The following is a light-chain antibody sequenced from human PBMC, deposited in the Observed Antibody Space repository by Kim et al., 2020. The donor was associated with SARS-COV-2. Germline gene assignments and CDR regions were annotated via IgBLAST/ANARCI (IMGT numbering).Light chain of an antibody. V-gene: IGKV1-12*01. CDR1: QGINSW. CDR3: QQANSFPYT. J-gene: IGKJ2*01. Sequence: SASVGNRFTITCRASQGINSWLAWYQQKPGRAPKLLFYAASSLQSGVPSRFRGSGSGTDFTLTISSLQPEYFATYYCQQANSFPYTFGQGTNLEI. CDR2: AAS.